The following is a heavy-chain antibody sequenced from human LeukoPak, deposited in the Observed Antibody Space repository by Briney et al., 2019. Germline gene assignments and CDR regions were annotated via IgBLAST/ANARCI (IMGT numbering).Heavy chain of an antibody. D-gene: IGHD6-25*01. J-gene: IGHJ3*02. CDR2: IVVGSGNT. CDR3: TYYSTGDAFDI. CDR1: GFTFTSSA. V-gene: IGHV1-58*01. Sequence: GTSAKVSCKASGFTFTSSAVQWVRQARGQRLEWIGWIVVGSGNTNYAQKFQERVTITRDMSTSTAYMELSSLRSEDTAVYYCTYYSTGDAFDIWGQGTMVTVSS.